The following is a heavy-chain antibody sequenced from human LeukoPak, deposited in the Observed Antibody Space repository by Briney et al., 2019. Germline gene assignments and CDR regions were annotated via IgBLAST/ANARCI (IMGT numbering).Heavy chain of an antibody. CDR1: GFTFSSYG. J-gene: IGHJ3*02. D-gene: IGHD4-11*01. V-gene: IGHV3-30*03. Sequence: GRSLRLSCAASGFTFSSYGMHWVRQAPGKGLEWVAVISYDGSNKYYADSVKGRFTISRDNSKNTLYLQMNSLRAEDTAVYYCARGRSTLQDAFDIWGQGTMVTVSS. CDR2: ISYDGSNK. CDR3: ARGRSTLQDAFDI.